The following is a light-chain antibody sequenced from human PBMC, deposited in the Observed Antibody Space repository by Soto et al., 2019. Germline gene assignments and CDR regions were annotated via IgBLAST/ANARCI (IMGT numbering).Light chain of an antibody. CDR1: QSPSNW. Sequence: IQLTQSPSTLSASVGDRVTITCRASQSPSNWLAWYQQKPGKAPKLLIYKASNLESGVPSRFTGSGSGTEFTLTISSLQPDDFASYYCQQYNSYSPITFGQGTRLEIK. CDR2: KAS. CDR3: QQYNSYSPIT. V-gene: IGKV1-5*03. J-gene: IGKJ5*01.